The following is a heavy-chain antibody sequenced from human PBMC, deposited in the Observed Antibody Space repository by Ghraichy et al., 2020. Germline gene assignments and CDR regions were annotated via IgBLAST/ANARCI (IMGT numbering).Heavy chain of an antibody. J-gene: IGHJ5*02. CDR2: IYPGDSDT. Sequence: GESLNISCKGSGYIFTNYWIAWVRQMPGKGLEWMGDIYPGDSDTRYSPSFQGQVTISADKSISTAYLHWNSLKASDTAIYYCARGRQTGWYTGWFDPWGQGSLVTVSS. D-gene: IGHD6-19*01. V-gene: IGHV5-51*01. CDR1: GYIFTNYW. CDR3: ARGRQTGWYTGWFDP.